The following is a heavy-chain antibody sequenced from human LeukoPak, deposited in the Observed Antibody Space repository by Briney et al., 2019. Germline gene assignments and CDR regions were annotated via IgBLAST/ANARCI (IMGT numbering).Heavy chain of an antibody. Sequence: ASVKVSCKASGYTFTSYGISWVRQAPGQGLEWMGWISAYNGNTSYAQKLQGRVSMTTDTSTSTAYMELRSLRSDDTAVYYCAREIRYYDSSGFYYTFDYWGQGTLVTVSS. V-gene: IGHV1-18*01. CDR3: AREIRYYDSSGFYYTFDY. CDR1: GYTFTSYG. D-gene: IGHD3-22*01. CDR2: ISAYNGNT. J-gene: IGHJ4*02.